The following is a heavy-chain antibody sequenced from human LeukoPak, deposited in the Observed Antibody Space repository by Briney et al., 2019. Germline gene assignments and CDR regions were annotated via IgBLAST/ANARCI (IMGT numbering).Heavy chain of an antibody. CDR1: GYIFRDYA. V-gene: IGHV7-4-1*02. D-gene: IGHD6-19*01. Sequence: ASVKVPCKASGYIFRDYAMNWVRQDPGQGLEWMAWINTNTGDPIYARDFTGRFSSSLDTSISTAYLHISGLKAEDTAIYYCARAVRGSVGGFDIWGQGTMVTVSS. CDR2: INTNTGDP. CDR3: ARAVRGSVGGFDI. J-gene: IGHJ3*02.